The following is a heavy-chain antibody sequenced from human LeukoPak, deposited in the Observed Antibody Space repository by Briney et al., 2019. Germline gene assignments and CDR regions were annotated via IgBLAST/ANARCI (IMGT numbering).Heavy chain of an antibody. V-gene: IGHV4-34*01. CDR3: ARSPNCSSTSCYSYGMDV. J-gene: IGHJ6*02. CDR2: INHSGST. D-gene: IGHD2-2*02. CDR1: GGSFSGYY. Sequence: SETLSLTCAVYGGSFSGYYWGWIRQPPGKGLEWIGEINHSGSTNYNPSLKSRVTISVDTSKNQFSLKLSSVTAADTAVYYCARSPNCSSTSCYSYGMDVWGQGTTVTVSS.